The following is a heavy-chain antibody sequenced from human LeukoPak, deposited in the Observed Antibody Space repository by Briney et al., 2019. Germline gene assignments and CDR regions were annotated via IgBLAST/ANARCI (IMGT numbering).Heavy chain of an antibody. CDR3: AREGSSGYYPY. V-gene: IGHV3-30-3*01. Sequence: GRSLRLSCAASGFTFSSYPMHWVRQAPGKGLEWVAVISYDGSEKHYADPVKGRFTISRDNSKNTLYLQMNSLRAEDTAVYYCAREGSSGYYPYWGQGILVTVSS. CDR2: ISYDGSEK. CDR1: GFTFSSYP. J-gene: IGHJ4*02. D-gene: IGHD3-22*01.